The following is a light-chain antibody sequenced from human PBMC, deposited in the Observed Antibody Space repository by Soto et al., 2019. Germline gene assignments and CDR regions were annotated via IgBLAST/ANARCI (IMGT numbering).Light chain of an antibody. J-gene: IGKJ1*01. CDR1: QSVSSSY. Sequence: EIVLTQSPGTLSVSPGERATLSCRASQSVSSSYLAWYQQKPGQAPRLLIYGASSRATGIPDRFSGSRSGTDFSLTISRLEPEDLAVYYCQHYGSSLWTFGQGTKVEIK. CDR3: QHYGSSLWT. V-gene: IGKV3-20*01. CDR2: GAS.